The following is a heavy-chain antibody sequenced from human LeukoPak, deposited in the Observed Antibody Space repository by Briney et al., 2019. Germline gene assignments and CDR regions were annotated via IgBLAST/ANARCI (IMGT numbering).Heavy chain of an antibody. CDR1: GVSVRTSY. J-gene: IGHJ4*02. CDR3: ARDSTTWSRAGY. D-gene: IGHD6-13*01. CDR2: IYGEGNT. Sequence: GESLRLSCAASGVSVRTSYMIWVRQARGKGLEWVSVIYGEGNTYYADSVKGRFTISRDDSKNTLSLQMTSLRAADTAIYYCARDSTTWSRAGYWGQGTLVTVSS. V-gene: IGHV3-53*01.